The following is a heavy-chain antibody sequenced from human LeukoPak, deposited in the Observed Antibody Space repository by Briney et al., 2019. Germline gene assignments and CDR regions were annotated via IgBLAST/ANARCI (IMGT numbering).Heavy chain of an antibody. CDR1: GFTFSSYW. D-gene: IGHD2-21*02. CDR2: INSDGSST. CDR3: ARDQLRRGGDHY. J-gene: IGHJ4*02. V-gene: IGHV3-74*01. Sequence: GSLRLSCAASGFTFSSYWMHWVRQAPGKGLVWVSRINSDGSSTSYADSVKGRFTISRDNAKNTLYLQMNSLRAEDTAVYYCARDQLRRGGDHYWGQGTLVTVSS.